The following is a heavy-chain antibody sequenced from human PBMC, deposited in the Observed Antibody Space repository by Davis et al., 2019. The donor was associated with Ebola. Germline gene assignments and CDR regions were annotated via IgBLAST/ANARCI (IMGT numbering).Heavy chain of an antibody. V-gene: IGHV3-13*01. J-gene: IGHJ4*02. CDR2: IGTAGDT. D-gene: IGHD4-17*01. CDR3: AGAQFGDVVLDY. CDR1: GFTFRTYD. Sequence: GESLKISCAASGFTFRTYDMHWVRQTTGKGLEWVSVIGTAGDTYYRGSVKGRFTISRENARNSLYLQMNSLTAGDTAVYYCAGAQFGDVVLDYWGQGTLVTVSS.